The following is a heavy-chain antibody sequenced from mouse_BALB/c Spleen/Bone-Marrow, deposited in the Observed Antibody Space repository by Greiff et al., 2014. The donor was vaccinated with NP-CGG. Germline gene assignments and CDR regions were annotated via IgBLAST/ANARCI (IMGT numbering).Heavy chain of an antibody. CDR3: ARSGYSAMDY. CDR2: IYPGDGDT. J-gene: IGHJ4*01. V-gene: IGHV1-80*01. Sequence: VKLMESGAELVRPGSSVKISCKPSGYAFSSYWMNWVEQRPGQGPEWIGQIYPGDGDTNYNGKFKGKATLTADKSSSTAYMHLSSLTSEDSAVYFCARSGYSAMDYWGQGTSVTVSS. D-gene: IGHD1-3*01. CDR1: GYAFSSYW.